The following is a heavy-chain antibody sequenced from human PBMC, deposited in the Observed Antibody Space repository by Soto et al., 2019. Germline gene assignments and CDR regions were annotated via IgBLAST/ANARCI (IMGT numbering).Heavy chain of an antibody. V-gene: IGHV5-51*01. J-gene: IGHJ3*02. CDR1: GYSFTSYW. D-gene: IGHD6-6*01. Sequence: GESLKISCKGSGYSFTSYWIGWVRQMPGNGLEWMGIIYPGDSDTRYSPSFQGQVTISADKSISTAYLQWSSLKASDTAMYYCARSGVASSSSPDAFDIWGQGTMVTVSS. CDR3: ARSGVASSSSPDAFDI. CDR2: IYPGDSDT.